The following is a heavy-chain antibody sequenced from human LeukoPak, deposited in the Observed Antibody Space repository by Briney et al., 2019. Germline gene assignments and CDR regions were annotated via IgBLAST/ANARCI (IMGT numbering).Heavy chain of an antibody. CDR2: IYYSGST. V-gene: IGHV4-39*01. J-gene: IGHJ4*02. Sequence: PSETLSLTCTVSGGSISSSSYYWGWIRQPPGKGLEWIGSIYYSGSTYYNPSLKSRVTISVDTSKNQFSLKLSSVTAADTAVYYCARYYYGSGRLRDYWGQGTLVTVSS. CDR1: GGSISSSSYY. CDR3: ARYYYGSGRLRDY. D-gene: IGHD3-10*01.